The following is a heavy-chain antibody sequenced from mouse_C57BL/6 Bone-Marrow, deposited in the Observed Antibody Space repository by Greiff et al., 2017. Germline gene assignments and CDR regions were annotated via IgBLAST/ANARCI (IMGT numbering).Heavy chain of an antibody. Sequence: QLQQSGTVLARPGASVKMSCKTSGYTFTSYWMHWVKQRPGQGLEWIGAIYPGNSDTSYNQKFKGKAKLTAVTSASTAYMELSSLTNEDSAVYYCTRWGFITTVVAPLDCDYWGQGTTLTVSS. J-gene: IGHJ2*01. CDR3: TRWGFITTVVAPLDCDY. D-gene: IGHD1-1*01. V-gene: IGHV1-5*01. CDR1: GYTFTSYW. CDR2: IYPGNSDT.